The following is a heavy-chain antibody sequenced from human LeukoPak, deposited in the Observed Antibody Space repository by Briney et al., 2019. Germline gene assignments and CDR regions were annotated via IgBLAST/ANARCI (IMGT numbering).Heavy chain of an antibody. CDR1: GGTFSSYA. Sequence: GASVKVSCKASGGTFSSYAISWVRQAPGQGLEWMGGIIPIFGTANYAQKFQGRVTITADESTSTAYMELSSLRSEDTAVYYCARVPPEWLPNYYYYMDVWGKGTTVTVSS. J-gene: IGHJ6*03. D-gene: IGHD3-3*01. V-gene: IGHV1-69*13. CDR2: IIPIFGTA. CDR3: ARVPPEWLPNYYYYMDV.